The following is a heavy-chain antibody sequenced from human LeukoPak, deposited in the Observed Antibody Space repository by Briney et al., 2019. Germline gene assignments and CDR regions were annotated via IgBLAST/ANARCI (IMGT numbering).Heavy chain of an antibody. CDR2: IYYSGST. J-gene: IGHJ5*02. CDR3: ARDQLVRGVINL. D-gene: IGHD3-10*01. Sequence: SETLSLTCTVSGGSISSSSYYWGWIRQPPGKGLEWIGSIYYSGSTYYNASLKSRVTISVDTSKNQFSLKLSSVTAADTAVYYCARDQLVRGVINLWGQGTLVTVSS. CDR1: GGSISSSSYY. V-gene: IGHV4-39*07.